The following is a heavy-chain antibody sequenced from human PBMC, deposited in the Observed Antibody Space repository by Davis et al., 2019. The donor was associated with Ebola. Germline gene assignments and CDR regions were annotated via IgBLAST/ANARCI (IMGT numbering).Heavy chain of an antibody. CDR2: ISGSGGST. CDR1: GFTFSSYA. Sequence: PGGSLRLSCAASGFTFSSYAMSWVRQAPGKGLEWVSAISGSGGSTYYADSVKGRFTISRDNSKNTLYLQMNSLRAEDTAVYYCAKDLEPTVTTFLDYWGQGTLVTVSS. D-gene: IGHD4-11*01. J-gene: IGHJ4*02. V-gene: IGHV3-23*01. CDR3: AKDLEPTVTTFLDY.